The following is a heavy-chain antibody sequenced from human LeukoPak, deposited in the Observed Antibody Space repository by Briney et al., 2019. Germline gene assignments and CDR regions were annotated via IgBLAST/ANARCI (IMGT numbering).Heavy chain of an antibody. D-gene: IGHD2-21*02. J-gene: IGHJ5*02. CDR1: GFTFSDYW. CDR3: ARSPNCGGDCS. CDR2: IDSDGSRT. V-gene: IGHV3-74*01. Sequence: PGGPLRLFCAVSGFTFSDYWMHWVRQTPGKGLMWVSRIDSDGSRTSYADSVKGRFTISRDNAKNTLYLQMNSLRAEDTAVYYCARSPNCGGDCSWGQGTLVTVSS.